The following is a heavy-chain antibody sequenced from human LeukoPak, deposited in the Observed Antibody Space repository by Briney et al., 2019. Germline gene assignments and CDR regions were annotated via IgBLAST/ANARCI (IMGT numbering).Heavy chain of an antibody. Sequence: GGSLRLSCAASGFTFSSYSMNWVRQAPGKGLEWVSSISSSSSYIYYADSVKGRFTISRDNAKNSLYLQMNSLRAEDTAVYYCARDSPGYSSSWYFSGERLSSSDYWGQGTLVTVSS. J-gene: IGHJ4*02. CDR3: ARDSPGYSSSWYFSGERLSSSDY. CDR1: GFTFSSYS. D-gene: IGHD6-13*01. CDR2: ISSSSSYI. V-gene: IGHV3-21*01.